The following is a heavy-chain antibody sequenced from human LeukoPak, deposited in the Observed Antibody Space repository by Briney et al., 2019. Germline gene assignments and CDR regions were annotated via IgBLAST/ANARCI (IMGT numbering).Heavy chain of an antibody. V-gene: IGHV4-34*01. J-gene: IGHJ4*02. CDR3: ASGSRAPRSFSRVCFDY. CDR1: GGSFSGYY. D-gene: IGHD3-10*01. Sequence: SETLSLTCAVYGGSFSGYYWSWIRQPPGKGLEWIGEINHSGSTNYNPSLKSRVTISVDTSKNQFSLKLSSVTAADTAVYYCASGSRAPRSFSRVCFDYWGQGTLVTVSS. CDR2: INHSGST.